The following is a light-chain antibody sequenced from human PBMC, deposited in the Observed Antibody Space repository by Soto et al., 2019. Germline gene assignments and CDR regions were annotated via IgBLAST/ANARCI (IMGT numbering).Light chain of an antibody. CDR2: KAS. CDR3: LKYNSYPWT. V-gene: IGKV1-5*03. Sequence: DIQMTPSPSTLSASVLYTVTITFRASQSISTSLAWYQQTPGKAPYLLIYKASSLESGVPSRFGGSGSGTEFTLTISSLQPDDFATYYCLKYNSYPWTFGQGTKVDIK. CDR1: QSISTS. J-gene: IGKJ1*01.